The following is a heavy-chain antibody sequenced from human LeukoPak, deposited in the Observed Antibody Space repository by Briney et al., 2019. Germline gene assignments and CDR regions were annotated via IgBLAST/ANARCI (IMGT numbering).Heavy chain of an antibody. Sequence: PSETLSLTCTVSGGSISSSSYYWSWIRQPPGKGLEWIGYIYYSGSTNYNPSLKSRVTISVDTSKNQFSLKLSSVTAADTAVYYCAREGRAAAPVDPWGQGTLVTVSS. CDR3: AREGRAAAPVDP. J-gene: IGHJ5*02. CDR1: GGSISSSSYY. CDR2: IYYSGST. V-gene: IGHV4-61*01. D-gene: IGHD6-13*01.